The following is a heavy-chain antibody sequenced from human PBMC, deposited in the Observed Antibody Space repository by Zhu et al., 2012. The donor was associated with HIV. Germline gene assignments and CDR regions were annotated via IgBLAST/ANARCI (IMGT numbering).Heavy chain of an antibody. CDR3: ARDLEYCSGGSCYGNWFDP. Sequence: QVQLQESGPGLVKPSETLSLTCTVSGGSISSYYWSWIRQPAGKGLEWIGRIYTSGSTNYNPSLKSRVTMSVDTSKNQFSLKLSSVTAADTAVYYCARDLEYCSGGSCYGNWFDPGPGTLVTVSS. V-gene: IGHV4-4*07. J-gene: IGHJ5*02. D-gene: IGHD2-15*01. CDR2: IYTSGST. CDR1: GGSISSYY.